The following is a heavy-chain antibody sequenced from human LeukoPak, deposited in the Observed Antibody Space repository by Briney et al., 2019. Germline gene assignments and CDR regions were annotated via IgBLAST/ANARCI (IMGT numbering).Heavy chain of an antibody. CDR1: GYTFSAHH. J-gene: IGHJ6*03. D-gene: IGHD3-10*01. CDR2: INPNSGGA. CDR3: ARGGYYYYMDV. V-gene: IGHV1-2*02. Sequence: GASVKVSCKASGYTFSAHHVHWVRQAPGRGPAWMGWINPNSGGANLAQKFQGRVTLTGDTSITTVYMELNSLTSDDTAVYSCARGGYYYYMDVWGKGTTVTVSS.